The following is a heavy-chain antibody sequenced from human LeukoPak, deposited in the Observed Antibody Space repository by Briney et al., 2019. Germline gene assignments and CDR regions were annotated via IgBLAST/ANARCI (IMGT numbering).Heavy chain of an antibody. Sequence: GGSLRLSCAASGFTFSNYGMNWVRQAPGKGLEWVSYISSSSSTKYYADSVKGRFTISRDNAKNSLYLQMNSLRAEDTAVYYCARWRLIAAAPNRPFDYWGQGTLVTVSS. CDR2: ISSSSSTK. D-gene: IGHD6-13*01. CDR1: GFTFSNYG. CDR3: ARWRLIAAAPNRPFDY. V-gene: IGHV3-48*04. J-gene: IGHJ4*02.